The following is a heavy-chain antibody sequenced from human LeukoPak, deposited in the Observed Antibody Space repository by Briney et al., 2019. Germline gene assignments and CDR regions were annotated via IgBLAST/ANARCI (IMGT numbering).Heavy chain of an antibody. D-gene: IGHD3-10*01. Sequence: GGSQRLSCAASGFTFSSYVMSWVRQVPGKGLEWVSAIGGSGASTYYADSVKGRFTISRDNSKNTVYLQMNSLRAEDTAVYYCSQGTWFGDSVGESYSDYWGQATLVTFAS. V-gene: IGHV3-23*01. CDR1: GFTFSSYV. J-gene: IGHJ4*02. CDR2: IGGSGAST. CDR3: SQGTWFGDSVGESYSDY.